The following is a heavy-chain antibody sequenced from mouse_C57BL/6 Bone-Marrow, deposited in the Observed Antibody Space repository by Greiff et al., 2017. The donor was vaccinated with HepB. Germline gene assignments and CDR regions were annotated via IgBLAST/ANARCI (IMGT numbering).Heavy chain of an antibody. CDR3: AKGRYGAY. V-gene: IGHV2-4*01. D-gene: IGHD1-1*01. CDR1: GFSLTSYG. CDR2: IWSGGST. J-gene: IGHJ3*01. Sequence: QVQLQQSGPGLVQPSQSLSITCTVSGFSLTSYGVHWVRQPPGKGLEWLGVIWSGGSTDYNAAFISRLSISKDNSKSQVFFKMNSLQADDTAIYYCAKGRYGAYWGQGTLVTVSA.